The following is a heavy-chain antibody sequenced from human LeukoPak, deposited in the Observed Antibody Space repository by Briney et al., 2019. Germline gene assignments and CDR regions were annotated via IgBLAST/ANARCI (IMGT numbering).Heavy chain of an antibody. J-gene: IGHJ4*02. D-gene: IGHD2-15*01. Sequence: GGSLRLSCAASGFTFSSYDMYWVRQATGKGLEWVSAIGTAGDTYYPGSVKGRFTISRENAKNSLYLQMNSLRVGDTAVYYCVRGPYCSGGSCYGHFDHWGQGTLVTASS. CDR3: VRGPYCSGGSCYGHFDH. V-gene: IGHV3-13*01. CDR1: GFTFSSYD. CDR2: IGTAGDT.